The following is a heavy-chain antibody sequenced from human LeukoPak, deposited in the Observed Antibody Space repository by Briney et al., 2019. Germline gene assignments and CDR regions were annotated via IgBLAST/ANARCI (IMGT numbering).Heavy chain of an antibody. D-gene: IGHD3-16*01. Sequence: GGALRLSCAASGFTFSTYWMHWVRQAPGKGLVWVSRVNTAGSSTSYADSVKGRFTISRDNAKNTLYLQMNSLRAEDTAMYYCVGGMGGHFDYWGQGTLVTVSS. CDR2: VNTAGSST. CDR3: VGGMGGHFDY. J-gene: IGHJ4*02. V-gene: IGHV3-74*01. CDR1: GFTFSTYW.